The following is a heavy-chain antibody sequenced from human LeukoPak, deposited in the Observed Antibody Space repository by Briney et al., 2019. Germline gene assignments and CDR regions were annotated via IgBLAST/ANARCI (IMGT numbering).Heavy chain of an antibody. CDR1: GISFRNYW. D-gene: IGHD3-22*01. J-gene: IGHJ4*02. CDR3: ARKDSSPRTFDY. CDR2: IKEDGSEK. V-gene: IGHV3-7*01. Sequence: PGGSLRLSCAASGISFRNYWMSWVRQAPGKGLEWVANIKEDGSEKNYVDSVKGRFTISRDNAKNSLYLQMNSLRAEDTAVYYCARKDSSPRTFDYWGQGTLVTVSS.